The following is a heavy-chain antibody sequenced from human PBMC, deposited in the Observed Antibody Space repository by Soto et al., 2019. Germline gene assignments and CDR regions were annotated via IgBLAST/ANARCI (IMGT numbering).Heavy chain of an antibody. Sequence: LSLTCTVSGGSVSSGSYYWSWIRQPPGKGLEWIGYIYYSGSTNYNPSLKSRVTISVDTSKNQFSLKLSSVTAADTAVYYCARARGQQLVRDYYYYGMDVWGQGTTVTVSS. J-gene: IGHJ6*02. CDR3: ARARGQQLVRDYYYYGMDV. CDR1: GGSVSSGSYY. D-gene: IGHD6-13*01. V-gene: IGHV4-61*01. CDR2: IYYSGST.